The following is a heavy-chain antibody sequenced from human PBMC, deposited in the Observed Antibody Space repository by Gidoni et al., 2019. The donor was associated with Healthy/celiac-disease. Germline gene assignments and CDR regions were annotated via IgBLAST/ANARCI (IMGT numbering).Heavy chain of an antibody. J-gene: IGHJ6*02. Sequence: QVQLQESGPGLVKPSQTLSLTCTVSGGSISSGGYYWSWIRQHPGKGLEWIGYIYYSGSTYYNPSLKSRVTISVDTSKNQFSLKLSSGTAADTAVYYCARDSGLTIPGYYGMDVWGQGTTVTVSS. CDR1: GGSISSGGYY. D-gene: IGHD3-3*01. CDR3: ARDSGLTIPGYYGMDV. V-gene: IGHV4-31*03. CDR2: IYYSGST.